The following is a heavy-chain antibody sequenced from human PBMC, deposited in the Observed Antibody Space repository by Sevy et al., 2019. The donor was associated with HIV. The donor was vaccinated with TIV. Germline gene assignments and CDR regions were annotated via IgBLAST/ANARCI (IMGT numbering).Heavy chain of an antibody. V-gene: IGHV3-7*03. CDR2: IKLDGSEK. CDR1: GFTFSRYW. Sequence: GGSLRLSCAASGFTFSRYWMSWVRQTPGKGLEWVANIKLDGSEKYYVDSVKGRFTSSSNNAKNSLYLQMNSLRAEDTAVYYCARDCSSSSCLWGMDVWGQGTTVTVSS. D-gene: IGHD2-2*01. CDR3: ARDCSSSSCLWGMDV. J-gene: IGHJ6*02.